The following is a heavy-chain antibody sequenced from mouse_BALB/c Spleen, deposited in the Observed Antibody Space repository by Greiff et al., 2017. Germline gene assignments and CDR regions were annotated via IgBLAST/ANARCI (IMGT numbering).Heavy chain of an antibody. D-gene: IGHD2-14*01. J-gene: IGHJ4*01. CDR1: GYTFTSYW. Sequence: VQLQQSGAELAKPGASVKMSCKASGYTFTSYWMHWVKQRPGQGLEWIGYINPSTGYTEYNQKFKDKATLTADKSSSTAYMQLSSLTSEDSAVYYCARWVRREAMDYWGQGTSVTVSS. CDR2: INPSTGYT. CDR3: ARWVRREAMDY. V-gene: IGHV1-7*01.